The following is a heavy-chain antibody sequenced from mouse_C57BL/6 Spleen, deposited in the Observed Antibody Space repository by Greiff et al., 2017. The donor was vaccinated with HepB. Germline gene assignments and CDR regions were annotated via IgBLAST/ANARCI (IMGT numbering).Heavy chain of an antibody. Sequence: EVQLQESGPGLVKPSQSLSLTCSVTGYSITSGYYWNWIRQSPGNKLEWMGYISYDGSNNYNPSLKNRIFITRDTSKNQFFLKLNSVTTEDTATYYCARAGGDYDDSDYWGQGTTLTVSS. J-gene: IGHJ2*01. D-gene: IGHD2-4*01. CDR1: GYSITSGYY. V-gene: IGHV3-6*01. CDR3: ARAGGDYDDSDY. CDR2: ISYDGSN.